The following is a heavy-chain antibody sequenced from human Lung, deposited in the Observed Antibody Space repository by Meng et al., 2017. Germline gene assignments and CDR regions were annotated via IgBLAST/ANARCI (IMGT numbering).Heavy chain of an antibody. J-gene: IGHJ4*02. CDR1: GGSVSDYY. V-gene: IGHV4-34*01. CDR3: ARGPTTMAHDFDY. D-gene: IGHD4-11*01. Sequence: VRLPQWGGGLLKPSGTLSLTCVVSGGSVSDYYWSWIRQPPGKGLEWIGEINHSGSTNYNPSLESRATISVDTSQNNLSLKLSSVTAADSAVYYCARGPTTMAHDFDYWGQGTLVTVSS. CDR2: INHSGST.